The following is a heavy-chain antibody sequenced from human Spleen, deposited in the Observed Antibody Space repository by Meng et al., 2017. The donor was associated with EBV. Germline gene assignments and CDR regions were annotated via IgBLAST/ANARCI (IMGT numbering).Heavy chain of an antibody. D-gene: IGHD3-22*01. CDR1: GGSISGNNYF. Sequence: QLTGAGPGLVKLSETLSLTCTFAGGSISGNNYFWGWIRQPPGKGLEWIGGMSYSGDTFYNPSLKSRVTISVEPSKNQFSLNLTSVTAADTAIYYCARPYDSTGYFSRWGQGALVTVSS. V-gene: IGHV4-39*07. CDR3: ARPYDSTGYFSR. CDR2: MSYSGDT. J-gene: IGHJ4*02.